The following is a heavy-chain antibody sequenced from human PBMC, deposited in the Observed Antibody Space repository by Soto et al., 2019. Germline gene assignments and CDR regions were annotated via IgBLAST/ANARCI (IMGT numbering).Heavy chain of an antibody. Sequence: GGSLRLSCAASGFTVSSNYMSWVRHSPGKGLEWVSVIYTGGSTYYADSVKGRFTISRDNSKNRLFLQMNSLTAEDTAIYYCAKCMGSSWIGVIDNWGQGTLVTVSS. CDR1: GFTVSSNY. CDR3: AKCMGSSWIGVIDN. V-gene: IGHV3-53*01. J-gene: IGHJ4*02. CDR2: IYTGGST. D-gene: IGHD6-13*01.